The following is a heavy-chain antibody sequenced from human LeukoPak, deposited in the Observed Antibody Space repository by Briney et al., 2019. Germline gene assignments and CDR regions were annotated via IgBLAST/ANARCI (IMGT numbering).Heavy chain of an antibody. Sequence: GGSLRLSCAASGFTFDDYAMSWVRQAPGKGLECVSIIYDSDTAYYADSVKGRFTISRDISKNTVYLQMNTLRAEDTAVYYCARLHSSDYTFPPYWGQGTLVTVSS. CDR2: IYDSDTA. V-gene: IGHV3-53*01. J-gene: IGHJ4*02. CDR3: ARLHSSDYTFPPY. D-gene: IGHD4-11*01. CDR1: GFTFDDYA.